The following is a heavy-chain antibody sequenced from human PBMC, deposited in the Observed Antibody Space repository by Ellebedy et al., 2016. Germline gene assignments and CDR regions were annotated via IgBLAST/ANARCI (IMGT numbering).Heavy chain of an antibody. J-gene: IGHJ4*02. CDR3: ARDERPAATPLDY. V-gene: IGHV1-46*01. Sequence: ASVKVSXKASGYTFTSYYMHWVRQAPGQGLEWMGIINPSGGSTNYAQKFQGRVTMTRDTSTSTVYMELSSLRSEDTAVYYCARDERPAATPLDYWGQGTLVTVSS. D-gene: IGHD2-2*01. CDR2: INPSGGST. CDR1: GYTFTSYY.